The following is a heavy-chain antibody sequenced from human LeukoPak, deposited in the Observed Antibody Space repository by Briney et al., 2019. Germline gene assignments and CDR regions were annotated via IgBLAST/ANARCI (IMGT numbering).Heavy chain of an antibody. CDR1: GYTFNAYH. CDR2: INPNSGGT. V-gene: IGHV1-2*02. Sequence: ASVKVSCKAPGYTFNAYHINWVRQAPGQGLEWMGWINPNSGGTNYAQKFQGRVTMTRDTSISTAYMELSRLRSDDTAVYYCARGSRYYDSSGYYYWGQGTLVTVSS. J-gene: IGHJ4*02. D-gene: IGHD3-22*01. CDR3: ARGSRYYDSSGYYY.